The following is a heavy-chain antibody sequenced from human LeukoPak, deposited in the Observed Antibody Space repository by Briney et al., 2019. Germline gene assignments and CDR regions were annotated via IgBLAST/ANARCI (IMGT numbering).Heavy chain of an antibody. J-gene: IGHJ3*02. D-gene: IGHD2-21*02. Sequence: PSGTLSLTCAISGGSIRSTHWWSWVRQPPGKGLEWIGEIYHSGNTNYNPSLKSRVTISVDKSKNQFSLKLNSVTAADTAVYYCARHAYCGGDCFGGAFEIWGQGTMVTVSS. CDR1: GGSIRSTHW. CDR2: IYHSGNT. V-gene: IGHV4-4*02. CDR3: ARHAYCGGDCFGGAFEI.